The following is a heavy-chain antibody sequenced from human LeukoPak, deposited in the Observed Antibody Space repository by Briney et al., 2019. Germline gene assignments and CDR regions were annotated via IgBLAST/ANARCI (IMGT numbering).Heavy chain of an antibody. CDR3: AKVSGKGRKLLWFGELSGMDV. V-gene: IGHV3-23*01. J-gene: IGHJ6*02. CDR2: ISGSGGST. CDR1: GFTFSSYA. Sequence: TGGSLRLSCAASGFTFSSYAMSWVRQAPGKGLEWVSAISGSGGSTYYADSVKGRFTISRDNSKNTLYLQMNSLRAEDTAVYYCAKVSGKGRKLLWFGELSGMDVWGQGTTVTVSS. D-gene: IGHD3-10*01.